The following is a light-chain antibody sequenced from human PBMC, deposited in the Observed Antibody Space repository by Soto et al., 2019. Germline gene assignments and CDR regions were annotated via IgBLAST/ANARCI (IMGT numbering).Light chain of an antibody. CDR2: DAS. CDR1: RGLRNS. Sequence: DIQTTQSPSTLSSSVGYSFTITGLATRGLRNSLAWYQQTVGTAPKLLIYDASTLGRGVPSRFSGRGSGTEFTLTIASLQPDDFATYYCQQYETFSGTFGQGTKVDIK. V-gene: IGKV1-5*01. J-gene: IGKJ1*01. CDR3: QQYETFSGT.